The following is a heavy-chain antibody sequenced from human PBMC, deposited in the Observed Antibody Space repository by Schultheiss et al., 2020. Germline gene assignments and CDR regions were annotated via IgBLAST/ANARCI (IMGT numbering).Heavy chain of an antibody. CDR1: GFTVSSNY. CDR3: ARGRGSYADDAFDI. J-gene: IGHJ3*02. CDR2: IYSGGST. D-gene: IGHD1-26*01. V-gene: IGHV3-53*01. Sequence: GGSLRLSCAASGFTVSSNYMSWVRQAPGKGLEWVSVIYSGGSTYYADSVKGRFTISRDNSKNTLYLQMNSLRAEDTAVYYCARGRGSYADDAFDIWGQGTMVT.